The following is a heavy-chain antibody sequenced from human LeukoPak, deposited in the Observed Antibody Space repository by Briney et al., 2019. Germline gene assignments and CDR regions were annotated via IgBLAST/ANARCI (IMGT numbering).Heavy chain of an antibody. Sequence: SETLSLTCTVSGGSISSGDDYWSWIRQPPGKGLESIGYIYYSGSTNYNPSLKSRVTISVDTSKNQFSLKLSSVTAADTAVYYCARMFRAYYYGSGRGYNWFDPWGQGTLVTVSS. CDR3: ARMFRAYYYGSGRGYNWFDP. CDR2: IYYSGST. V-gene: IGHV4-61*08. J-gene: IGHJ5*02. CDR1: GGSISSGDDY. D-gene: IGHD3-10*01.